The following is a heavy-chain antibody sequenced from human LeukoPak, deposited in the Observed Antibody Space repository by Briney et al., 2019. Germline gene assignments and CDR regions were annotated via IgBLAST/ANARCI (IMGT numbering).Heavy chain of an antibody. D-gene: IGHD2-15*01. Sequence: ASVKVSCKASGYTFTSYDINWVRQATGQGLEWMGWMNPNSGNTGYAQKFQGRVTMTRNTSISTAYMELRSLRSDDTAVYYCARNSCSGGSCPRGLSWFDPWGQGPLVTVSS. CDR1: GYTFTSYD. J-gene: IGHJ5*02. CDR2: MNPNSGNT. CDR3: ARNSCSGGSCPRGLSWFDP. V-gene: IGHV1-8*01.